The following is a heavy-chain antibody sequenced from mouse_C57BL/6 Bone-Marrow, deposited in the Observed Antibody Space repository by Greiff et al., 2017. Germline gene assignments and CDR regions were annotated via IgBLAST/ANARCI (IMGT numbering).Heavy chain of an antibody. V-gene: IGHV5-17*01. CDR1: GFTFSDYG. CDR2: ISSGSSTI. J-gene: IGHJ1*03. CDR3: ARITTVVATDWYFDV. D-gene: IGHD1-1*01. Sequence: EVQGVESGGGLVKPGGSLKLSCAASGFTFSDYGMHWVRQAPEKGLEWVAYISSGSSTIYYADTVKGRFTISRDNAKNTLFLQMTSMRSEDTAMYYCARITTVVATDWYFDVWGTGTTVTVSS.